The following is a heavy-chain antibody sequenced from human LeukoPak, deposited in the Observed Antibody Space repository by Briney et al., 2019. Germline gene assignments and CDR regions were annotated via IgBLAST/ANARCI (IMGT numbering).Heavy chain of an antibody. D-gene: IGHD1-26*01. Sequence: SVKVSCKASGGTFSSYAISWVRQAPGQGLEWMGGIIPIFGTANYAQKFQGRVTITADESTSTAYMELSSLRSEDTAVYYCARDIRGGGSLSFDYWGQGTLVTVSS. CDR3: ARDIRGGGSLSFDY. V-gene: IGHV1-69*13. CDR1: GGTFSSYA. J-gene: IGHJ4*02. CDR2: IIPIFGTA.